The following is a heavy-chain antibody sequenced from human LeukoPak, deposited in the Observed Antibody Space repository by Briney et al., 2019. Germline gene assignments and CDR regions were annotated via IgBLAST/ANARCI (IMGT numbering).Heavy chain of an antibody. D-gene: IGHD6-13*01. CDR1: GFTFSSYG. CDR3: AKERDISSSWYLSNYFDY. V-gene: IGHV3-30*18. Sequence: PTGGSLRLSCAASGFTFSSYGMHWVRQAPGKGLEWVAVISYDGSNTYYADSVKGRFTISRDNSKNTLYLQTNSLRAEDTAVYYCAKERDISSSWYLSNYFDYWGQGTLVIVSS. CDR2: ISYDGSNT. J-gene: IGHJ4*02.